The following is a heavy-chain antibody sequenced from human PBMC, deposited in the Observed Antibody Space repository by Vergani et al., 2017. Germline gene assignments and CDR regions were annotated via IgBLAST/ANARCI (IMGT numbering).Heavy chain of an antibody. V-gene: IGHV1-2*02. CDR2: INPNSGGT. J-gene: IGHJ5*02. CDR1: GYTFTGYY. CDR3: ARGGIVATMDWFDP. D-gene: IGHD5-12*01. Sequence: QVQLVQSGAEVKKPGASVKVSCKASGYTFTGYYMHWVRQAPGQGLEWMGWINPNSGGTNYAQKFQGRVTITADKSTSTAYMELSSLRSEDTAVYYCARGGIVATMDWFDPWGQGTLVTVSS.